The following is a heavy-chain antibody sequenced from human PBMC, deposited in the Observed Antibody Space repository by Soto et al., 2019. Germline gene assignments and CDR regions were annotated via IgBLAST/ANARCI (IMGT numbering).Heavy chain of an antibody. V-gene: IGHV3-23*01. CDR2: ISSSGVST. Sequence: GGSLRLSCAASRFTFSTYAMTWVRQAAGKGLEWVSAISSSGVSTYYADSVKGRFTISRDNSKNTLYLQMNSLRAEDTAIYYCAKELVEMRAYYFDYWVQGYLVTVSS. CDR1: RFTFSTYA. CDR3: AKELVEMRAYYFDY. D-gene: IGHD2-2*01. J-gene: IGHJ4*02.